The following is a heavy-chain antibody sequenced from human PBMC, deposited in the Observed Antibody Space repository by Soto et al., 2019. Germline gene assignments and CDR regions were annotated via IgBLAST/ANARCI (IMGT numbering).Heavy chain of an antibody. CDR3: ARGCLSTGAKGYYGWNA. CDR2: ISAYNGNT. D-gene: IGHD2-2*01. J-gene: IGHJ6*02. Sequence: GASVKVSCKASGYTFSSYGISWVRQAPGQGLEWMGWISAYNGNTNYVQKLQGRVTVTTDTSTSTAYMELRSLRSDDTAVYYCARGCLSTGAKGYYGWNAGGQGTRVT. V-gene: IGHV1-18*01. CDR1: GYTFSSYG.